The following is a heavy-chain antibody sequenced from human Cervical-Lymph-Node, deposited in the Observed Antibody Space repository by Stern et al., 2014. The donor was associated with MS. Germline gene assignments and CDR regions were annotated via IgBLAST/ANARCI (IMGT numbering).Heavy chain of an antibody. D-gene: IGHD3-3*01. J-gene: IGHJ4*02. Sequence: VQLLESGPGLVKPSETLSLTCSVSGGSISSYYWNWIRQPPGKGLEWIANVHYSGTTNYNPSLKSRVTILLKTSMNQISLKLPSVTAADTAVYYCAGSGTYYPDYWGQGILVTVSS. CDR3: AGSGTYYPDY. CDR2: VHYSGTT. V-gene: IGHV4-59*08. CDR1: GGSISSYY.